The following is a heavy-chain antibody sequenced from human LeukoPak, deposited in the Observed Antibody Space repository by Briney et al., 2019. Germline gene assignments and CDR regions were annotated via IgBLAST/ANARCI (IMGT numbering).Heavy chain of an antibody. CDR1: GGSISSDY. CDR3: ATIDRGYHNYFDS. Sequence: PSESLSLTCTVSGGSISSDYSSWIRQPPRKGSGWVWYIYYSVSTNYNPSLKSRVTISVDTSKHQFSLNRSAVAAADTAVFYCATIDRGYHNYFDSWGQGTLVTVSS. V-gene: IGHV4-59*01. D-gene: IGHD3-3*01. CDR2: IYYSVST. J-gene: IGHJ4*02.